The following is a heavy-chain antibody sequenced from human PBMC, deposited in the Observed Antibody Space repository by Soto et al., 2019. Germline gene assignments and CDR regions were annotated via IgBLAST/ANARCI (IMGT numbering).Heavy chain of an antibody. CDR1: GGSISSSSYY. Sequence: QLQLQESGPGLVKPSETLSLTCTVSGGSISSSSYYWGWIRQPPGKGLEWIGSIYYSGSTYYNPSLKGRVTISVDTSKNQFSLKLSSVTAADTAVYYCARHRRNYYDSSGYAYWYFDLWGRGTLVTVSS. V-gene: IGHV4-39*01. J-gene: IGHJ2*01. D-gene: IGHD3-22*01. CDR3: ARHRRNYYDSSGYAYWYFDL. CDR2: IYYSGST.